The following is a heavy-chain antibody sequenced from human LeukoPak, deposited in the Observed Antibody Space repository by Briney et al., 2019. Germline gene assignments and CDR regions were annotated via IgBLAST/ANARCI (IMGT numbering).Heavy chain of an antibody. CDR1: GFTFSSYS. J-gene: IGHJ4*02. V-gene: IGHV3-21*01. D-gene: IGHD3-10*01. Sequence: GGSLRLSCAASGFTFSSYSMNWVRQAPGKGLEWVSSTSSSSSYIYYADSVKGRFTISRDNAKNPLYLQMNSLRAEDTAVYYCARDPTGHYYGSGSYGYWGQGTLVTVSS. CDR2: TSSSSSYI. CDR3: ARDPTGHYYGSGSYGY.